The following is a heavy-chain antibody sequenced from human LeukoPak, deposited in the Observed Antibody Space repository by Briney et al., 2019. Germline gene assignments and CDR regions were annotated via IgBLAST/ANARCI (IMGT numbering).Heavy chain of an antibody. Sequence: ASVKVSCKASGYTFTGYYMHWARQAPGQGLEWMGRINPNNGGTNYAQKFQGRVTMTGDTSISTAYMELSSLRSDDTAVYYCTRESGSYHGNDYWGQGTLVTVSS. CDR1: GYTFTGYY. D-gene: IGHD1-26*01. CDR2: INPNNGGT. J-gene: IGHJ4*02. V-gene: IGHV1-2*06. CDR3: TRESGSYHGNDY.